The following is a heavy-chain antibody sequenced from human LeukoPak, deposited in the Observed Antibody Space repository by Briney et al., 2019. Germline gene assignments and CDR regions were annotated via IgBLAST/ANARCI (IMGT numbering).Heavy chain of an antibody. J-gene: IGHJ4*02. Sequence: SETLSLTCTVSGGSISSYYWSWIRQPPGKGLEWIGFIYYSGSANYNPSLRSRVIMSVDTSKNQFSLKLTSVTAADTAVYYCARTGVVATSYFFDYWGQGILVTVSS. CDR1: GGSISSYY. CDR3: ARTGVVATSYFFDY. D-gene: IGHD5-12*01. CDR2: IYYSGSA. V-gene: IGHV4-59*01.